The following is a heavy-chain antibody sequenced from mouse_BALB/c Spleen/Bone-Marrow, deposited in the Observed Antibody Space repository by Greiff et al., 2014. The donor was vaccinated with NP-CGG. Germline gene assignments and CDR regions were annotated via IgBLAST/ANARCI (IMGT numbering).Heavy chain of an antibody. CDR3: ARDDYDYAMDY. V-gene: IGHV5-17*02. CDR1: GFTFSSFG. D-gene: IGHD2-4*01. J-gene: IGHJ4*01. Sequence: DVMLVEFGGGLVQPGGSRKLSCAASGFTFSSFGMHWVRQAPEKGLEWVAFISSGSSTIYYADTVKGRFTISRDNPKNTLFLQMTSLRSEDTAMYYCARDDYDYAMDYWGQGTSVTVSS. CDR2: ISSGSSTI.